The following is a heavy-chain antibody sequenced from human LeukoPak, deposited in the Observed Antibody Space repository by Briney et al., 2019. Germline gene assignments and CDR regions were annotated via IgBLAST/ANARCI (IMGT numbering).Heavy chain of an antibody. CDR2: ISRSSTTI. CDR3: AKVTMVRGVITALDY. Sequence: GGSLRLSCAASGFTFSNYSMNWVRQAPGKGLEWVSYISRSSTTIYYADSVKGRFTISRDNAKNSLYLQMNSLRAEDTAVYYCAKVTMVRGVITALDYWGQGTLVTVSS. V-gene: IGHV3-48*01. CDR1: GFTFSNYS. J-gene: IGHJ4*02. D-gene: IGHD3-10*01.